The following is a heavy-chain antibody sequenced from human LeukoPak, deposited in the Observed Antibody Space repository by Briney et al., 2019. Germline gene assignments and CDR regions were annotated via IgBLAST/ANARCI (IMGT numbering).Heavy chain of an antibody. CDR1: GFTFSSYW. V-gene: IGHV3-74*01. Sequence: GGSLRLSCAASGFTFSSYWMHWVRQAPGKGLVWVSRINSDGSSTSYADSVKGRFTISRDNAKNTLYLQMKSLRAEDSGVYYCARRRTNYYYHYGMDVWGQGTTVTVSS. J-gene: IGHJ6*02. CDR2: INSDGSST. CDR3: ARRRTNYYYHYGMDV.